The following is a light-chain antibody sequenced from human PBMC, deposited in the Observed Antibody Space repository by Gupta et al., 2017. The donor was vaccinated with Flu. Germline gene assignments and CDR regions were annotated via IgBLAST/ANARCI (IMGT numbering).Light chain of an antibody. Sequence: DIQMTQSPSSLSASVGDRVTVTCRASQSISTYLNWYQQKPGKAPKFLIYDASSLQSGVPSRFSGSGSGTDFTLTISRLQPEDFATYYCQQRDMTPFTFGQGTKLEIK. J-gene: IGKJ2*01. CDR1: QSISTY. CDR3: QQRDMTPFT. CDR2: DAS. V-gene: IGKV1-39*01.